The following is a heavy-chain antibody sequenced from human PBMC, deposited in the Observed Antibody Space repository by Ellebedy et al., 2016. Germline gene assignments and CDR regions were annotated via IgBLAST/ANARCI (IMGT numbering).Heavy chain of an antibody. V-gene: IGHV4-4*07. CDR2: IYASGNT. J-gene: IGHJ5*02. D-gene: IGHD3-3*01. CDR1: GGSIIPYY. CDR3: ARDNQQRFLEWSSERNWFDP. Sequence: SETLSLXXTVSGGSIIPYYWTWIRQAAGKGLEWIGRIYASGNTGYNPSFKSRVTMSVDTSKNQFSLRPNSVTAADTAVYYCARDNQQRFLEWSSERNWFDPWGQGILVIVSS.